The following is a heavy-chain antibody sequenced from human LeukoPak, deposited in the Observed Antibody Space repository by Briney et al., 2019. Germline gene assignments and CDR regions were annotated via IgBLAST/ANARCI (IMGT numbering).Heavy chain of an antibody. CDR3: ARDSSPRGPHYGY. Sequence: SETLSLTCTVSGGSISSSSYYWGWIRQPPGRGLEWIGYIYYSGDTNYNPSLKSRVTISVDTSKNQLSLKLSSVTTADTAVYYCARDSSPRGPHYGYWGQGTLVTVSS. J-gene: IGHJ4*02. CDR2: IYYSGDT. D-gene: IGHD6-13*01. CDR1: GGSISSSSYY. V-gene: IGHV4-61*01.